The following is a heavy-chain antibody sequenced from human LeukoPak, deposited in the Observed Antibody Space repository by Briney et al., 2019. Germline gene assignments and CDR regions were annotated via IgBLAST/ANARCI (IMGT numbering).Heavy chain of an antibody. CDR1: GGSISSGGYY. D-gene: IGHD3-22*01. V-gene: IGHV4-31*03. CDR3: ASYSSGYYYGDNWFDP. Sequence: SETLSLTCTVSGGSISSGGYYWSWIRQHPGKGLEWIRYIYYSGSTYYNPSLKSRVTISVDTSKNQFSLKLSSVTAADTAVYYCASYSSGYYYGDNWFDPWGQGTLVTVSS. CDR2: IYYSGST. J-gene: IGHJ5*02.